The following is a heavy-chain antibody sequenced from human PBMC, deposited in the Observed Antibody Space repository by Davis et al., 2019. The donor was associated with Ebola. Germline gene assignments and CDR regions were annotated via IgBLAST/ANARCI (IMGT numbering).Heavy chain of an antibody. Sequence: MPSETLSLTCAVYGGSFSGYYWSWIRQPPGKGLEWIGEINHSGSTNYNPSLKSRVTISVDTSKNQFSLKLSPVTAADTAVYYCARVGSYYSSFGYWGQGTLVTVSS. CDR1: GGSFSGYY. J-gene: IGHJ4*02. D-gene: IGHD1-26*01. CDR3: ARVGSYYSSFGY. CDR2: INHSGST. V-gene: IGHV4-34*01.